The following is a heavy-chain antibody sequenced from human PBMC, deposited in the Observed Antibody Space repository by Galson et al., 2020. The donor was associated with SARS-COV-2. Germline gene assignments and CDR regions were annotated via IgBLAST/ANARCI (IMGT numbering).Heavy chain of an antibody. CDR2: ISGSGGST. D-gene: IGHD3-10*01. Sequence: GESLKISCAASGFTFSSYAMSWVRQAPGKGLEWVSAISGSGGSTYYADSVKGRFTISRDNSKNTLYLQMNRLRAEDTAVYYCAKAGGVGPVVRGLYDYWGQGTLVTVSS. J-gene: IGHJ4*02. CDR1: GFTFSSYA. CDR3: AKAGGVGPVVRGLYDY. V-gene: IGHV3-23*01.